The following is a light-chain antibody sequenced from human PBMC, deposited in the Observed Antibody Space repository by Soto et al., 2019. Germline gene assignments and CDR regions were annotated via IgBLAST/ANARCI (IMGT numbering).Light chain of an antibody. CDR1: SSNIGAGFG. Sequence: QSVLTQPPSVSGAPGQRVTISCTGSSSNIGAGFGVHWYQQLPGTAPKLLIYGNNNRPSGVPDRFSGSKSATSASLAITGLQAEDEADYYCQSYDSSLRGSYVFGTGTKVTVL. J-gene: IGLJ1*01. V-gene: IGLV1-40*01. CDR3: QSYDSSLRGSYV. CDR2: GNN.